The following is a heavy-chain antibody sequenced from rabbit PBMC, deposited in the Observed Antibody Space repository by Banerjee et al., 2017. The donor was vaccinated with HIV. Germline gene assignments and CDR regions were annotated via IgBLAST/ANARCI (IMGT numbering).Heavy chain of an antibody. D-gene: IGHD4-1*01. Sequence: QEQLVESGGGLVTLGGSLKLTCKASGIDFSIYYYICWVRQAPGKGLELIACIYISNGSTWYASWVNGRFTISRSTSLNTVDLKMTSLTAADTATYFCARDRELYNSAFDLWGPGTLVTVS. CDR3: ARDRELYNSAFDL. V-gene: IGHV1S43*01. J-gene: IGHJ4*01. CDR1: GIDFSIYYY. CDR2: IYISNGST.